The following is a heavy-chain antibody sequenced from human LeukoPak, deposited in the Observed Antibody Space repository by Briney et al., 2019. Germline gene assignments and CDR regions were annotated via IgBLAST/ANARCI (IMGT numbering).Heavy chain of an antibody. J-gene: IGHJ6*02. D-gene: IGHD5-12*01. CDR2: INHSGST. V-gene: IGHV4-34*01. Sequence: SETLSLTCAVYGGSFSGYYWSWIRQPPGKGLEWIGEINHSGSTNYNPSLKSRVTISVDTSKNQFSLKLSSVTAADTAVYYCARHVSGYSGYDTARKSSYYYGMDVWGQGTTVTVSS. CDR1: GGSFSGYY. CDR3: ARHVSGYSGYDTARKSSYYYGMDV.